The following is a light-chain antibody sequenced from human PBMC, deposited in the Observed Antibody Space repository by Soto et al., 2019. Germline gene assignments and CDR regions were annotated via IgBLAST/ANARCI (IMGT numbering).Light chain of an antibody. Sequence: EIVMTQSPATLSVSPGERATLSCRASQSVSSNLAWYQQNPGQAPRLLIYGASTRATGIPARFSGSGSGTEFTLTISSLQSEDFAVYYCQQYNNWPLTFGQGTKVEIK. CDR2: GAS. J-gene: IGKJ1*01. CDR1: QSVSSN. CDR3: QQYNNWPLT. V-gene: IGKV3-15*01.